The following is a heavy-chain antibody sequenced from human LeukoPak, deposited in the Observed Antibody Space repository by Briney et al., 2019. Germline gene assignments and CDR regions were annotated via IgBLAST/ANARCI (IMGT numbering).Heavy chain of an antibody. CDR3: SRDRLDHYYGSGSPNYYFYY. CDR2: INPSGGST. V-gene: IGHV1-46*01. CDR1: GYTFTSYY. J-gene: IGHJ4*01. Sequence: ASVKVSCKASGYTFTSYYMHWVRQAPGQGLEWMGIINPSGGSTSYAQKFQGRVTMTRDTYTSTVYMEMSSLRSEDTAVYYCSRDRLDHYYGSGSPNYYFYYWGHGTLVTVSS. D-gene: IGHD3-10*01.